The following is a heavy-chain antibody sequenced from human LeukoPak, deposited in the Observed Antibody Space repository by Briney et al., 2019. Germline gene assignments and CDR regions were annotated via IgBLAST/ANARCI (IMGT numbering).Heavy chain of an antibody. V-gene: IGHV3-11*06. CDR2: ISTSSTYT. J-gene: IGHJ4*02. CDR3: ARGGSSGRFDY. CDR1: GFTFSSYW. Sequence: PGGSLRLSCAASGFTFSSYWMSWIRQAPGKGLEWVSYISTSSTYTNYADSMKGRFTISRDNAKNSLYLQMNSLRAEDTAVYFCARGGSSGRFDYWGQGTLVTVSS. D-gene: IGHD6-19*01.